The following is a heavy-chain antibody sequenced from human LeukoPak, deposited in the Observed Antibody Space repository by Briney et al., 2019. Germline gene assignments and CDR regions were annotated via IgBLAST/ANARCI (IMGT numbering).Heavy chain of an antibody. CDR3: ARTSNEYSSSYYFDY. D-gene: IGHD6-6*01. CDR2: IKPDGTDK. CDR1: GFTFSNYW. V-gene: IGHV3-7*01. Sequence: GGSLRLSCAASGFTFSNYWMSWVRQSPGKGLEWVANIKPDGTDKYYMNFVKGRFTISRDNAKNSLYLQINSLTAEDTALYYCARTSNEYSSSYYFDYWGQGTLVTVSS. J-gene: IGHJ4*02.